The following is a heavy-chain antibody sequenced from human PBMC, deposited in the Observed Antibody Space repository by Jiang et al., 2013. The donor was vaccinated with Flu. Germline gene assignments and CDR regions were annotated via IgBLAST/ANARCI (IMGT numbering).Heavy chain of an antibody. CDR1: GFIFSTYT. Sequence: GRSLRLSCPASGFIFSTYTMYWVRQAPGKGLQWVAVISYDGSTKYYADSVKGRFTISRDNSKNTLYLQMNSLRPEDTAVYYCARGLGRGHYSYYYMDVWGKGTTVTVSS. J-gene: IGHJ6*03. V-gene: IGHV3-30-3*01. D-gene: IGHD3/OR15-3a*01. CDR3: ARGLGRGHYSYYYMDV. CDR2: ISYDGSTK.